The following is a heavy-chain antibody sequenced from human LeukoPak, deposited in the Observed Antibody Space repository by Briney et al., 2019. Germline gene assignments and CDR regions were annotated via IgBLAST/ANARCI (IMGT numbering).Heavy chain of an antibody. CDR1: GFTFSSYT. CDR3: AKLSRRIAAAGTDY. CDR2: ISSSSYI. Sequence: GGSLRLSCVASGFTFSSYTMNWVRQAPGKGLEWVSSISSSSYIYYADSVKGRFTISRDNAKNSLYLQMNSLRAEDTAVYYCAKLSRRIAAAGTDYWGQGTLVTVSS. J-gene: IGHJ4*02. V-gene: IGHV3-21*04. D-gene: IGHD6-13*01.